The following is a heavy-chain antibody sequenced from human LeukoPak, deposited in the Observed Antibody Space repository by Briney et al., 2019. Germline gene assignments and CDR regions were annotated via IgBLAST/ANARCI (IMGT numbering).Heavy chain of an antibody. J-gene: IGHJ4*02. V-gene: IGHV3-33*01. Sequence: GGSLRLSRAASGFTFSSYGMHWVRQAPGKGLEWVAVIWYDGSNKYYADSVKGRFTISRDNSKNTLYLQMNSLRAEDTAVYYCARGTYYDFWSTFDYWGQGTLVTVSS. CDR1: GFTFSSYG. D-gene: IGHD3-3*01. CDR2: IWYDGSNK. CDR3: ARGTYYDFWSTFDY.